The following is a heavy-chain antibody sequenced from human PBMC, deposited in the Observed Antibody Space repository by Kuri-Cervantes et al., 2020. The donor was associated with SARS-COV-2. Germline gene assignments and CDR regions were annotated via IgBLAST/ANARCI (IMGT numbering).Heavy chain of an antibody. CDR1: GFTFSSYG. CDR3: AKDRDFWSGYIFDY. CDR2: IWYDGSNK. Sequence: GESLKISCAASGFTFSSYGMHWVRQAPGKGLEWVAVIWYDGSNKYYADSVKGRFTISRDNSKNTLYLQMNSLRAEDTAVYYCAKDRDFWSGYIFDYWGQGTLVTVSS. J-gene: IGHJ4*02. V-gene: IGHV3-33*06. D-gene: IGHD3-3*01.